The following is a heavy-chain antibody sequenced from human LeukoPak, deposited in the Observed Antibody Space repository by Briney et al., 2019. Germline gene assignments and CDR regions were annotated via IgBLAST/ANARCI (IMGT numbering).Heavy chain of an antibody. J-gene: IGHJ3*01. D-gene: IGHD4-17*01. CDR3: GRDPNGDYVGAFEF. CDR2: IWGSGADT. Sequence: PGGSLRLSCAASGFIFSKYALVWVRQAPGKGLEWVSGIWGSGADTRYADAVKGRFTISRDNSKNTLYLQMNSLGADDTAVYYCGRDPNGDYVGAFEFWGQGTMVTVSS. V-gene: IGHV3-23*01. CDR1: GFIFSKYA.